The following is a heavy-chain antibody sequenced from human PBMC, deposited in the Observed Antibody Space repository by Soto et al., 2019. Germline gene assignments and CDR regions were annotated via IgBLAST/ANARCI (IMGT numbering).Heavy chain of an antibody. J-gene: IGHJ4*02. CDR3: ARIAASGIVHDLDF. CDR1: GYTFTSYA. D-gene: IGHD6-13*01. V-gene: IGHV1-18*01. CDR2: ISAHSGNT. Sequence: QVQLVQSEGEVKKPGASVKISCRASGYTFTSYAINWVRQAPGQGLEWMGWISAHSGNTNYAQKVQGRVTMTTDTSTSTAYMELRSLRSDDTAIYYCARIAASGIVHDLDFWGQGTLVTVSS.